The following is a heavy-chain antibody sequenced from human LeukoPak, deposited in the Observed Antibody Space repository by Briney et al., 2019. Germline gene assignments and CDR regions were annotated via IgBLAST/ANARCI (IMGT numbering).Heavy chain of an antibody. CDR2: MNPNSGNT. CDR3: ARGNSYSYHFDY. CDR1: GYTFTSYD. D-gene: IGHD5-18*01. J-gene: IGHJ4*02. V-gene: IGHV1-8*01. Sequence: GASVKVSCKASGYTFTSYDINWVRLATGQGLEWMGWMNPNSGNTGYAQKFQGRVTMTRNTSISTAYMELSSLRSEDTAVYYCARGNSYSYHFDYWGQGTLVTVSS.